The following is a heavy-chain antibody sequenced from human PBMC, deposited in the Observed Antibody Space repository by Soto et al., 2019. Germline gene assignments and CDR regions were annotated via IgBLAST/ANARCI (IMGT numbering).Heavy chain of an antibody. Sequence: PGGSLRLSCAASGFTFSSYAMSWVRQAPGKGLEWVSAISGSGGSTYYADSVKGRFTISRDNSKNTLYLQMNSLRAEDTAVYYCAKVYSNYAYCYYGMDVWGQGTTVTVSS. D-gene: IGHD4-4*01. CDR3: AKVYSNYAYCYYGMDV. V-gene: IGHV3-23*01. CDR1: GFTFSSYA. J-gene: IGHJ6*02. CDR2: ISGSGGST.